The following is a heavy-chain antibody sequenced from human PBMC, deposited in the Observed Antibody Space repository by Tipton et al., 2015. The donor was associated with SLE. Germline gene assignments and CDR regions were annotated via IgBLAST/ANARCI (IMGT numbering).Heavy chain of an antibody. J-gene: IGHJ6*02. CDR3: ARVGDNNYDV. V-gene: IGHV4-4*07. CDR1: GGSISRYS. CDR2: AYASGNT. D-gene: IGHD4-11*01. Sequence: GLVKPSETLSLTCAVYGGSISRYSWSWIRQSAGKALEWIGHAYASGNTNYNPYLKSRVTMSVETSKNQFSLRPSSVPAADTTVYYCARVGDNNYDVWGQGTTVTVSS.